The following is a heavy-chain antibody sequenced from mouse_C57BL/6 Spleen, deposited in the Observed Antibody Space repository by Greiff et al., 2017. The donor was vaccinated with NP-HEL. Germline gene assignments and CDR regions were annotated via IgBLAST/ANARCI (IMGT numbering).Heavy chain of an antibody. D-gene: IGHD2-10*01. Sequence: EVKVEESGPGMVKPSQSLSLTCTVTGYSITSGYDWHWIRHFPGNKLEWMGYISYSGSTNYNPSLKSRISITHDTSKNHFFLKLNSVTTEDTATYYCARGPLPHWYFDVWGTGTTVTVSS. J-gene: IGHJ1*03. V-gene: IGHV3-1*01. CDR2: ISYSGST. CDR1: GYSITSGYD. CDR3: ARGPLPHWYFDV.